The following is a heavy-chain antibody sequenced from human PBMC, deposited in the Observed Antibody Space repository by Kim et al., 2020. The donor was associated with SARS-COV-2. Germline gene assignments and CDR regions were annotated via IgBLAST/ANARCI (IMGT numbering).Heavy chain of an antibody. J-gene: IGHJ4*02. V-gene: IGHV1-18*01. CDR3: ARTGVSVYAAHFDY. D-gene: IGHD2-8*01. Sequence: AQKLQGRVTMTTDTSTSTAYMELRSLRSDDTAVYYCARTGVSVYAAHFDYWGQGTLVTVSS.